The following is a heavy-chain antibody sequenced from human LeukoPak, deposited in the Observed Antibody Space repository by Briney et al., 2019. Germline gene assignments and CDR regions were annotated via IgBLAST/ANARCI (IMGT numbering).Heavy chain of an antibody. CDR1: GGSTSSYY. D-gene: IGHD6-13*01. Sequence: PSETLSLTCTVSGGSTSSYYWSWIRQPPGKGLEWIGYISYSGNTNYNPSLKSRVTISVDTSKNQFSLKLSSVTAADTAMYYCAGYSSSWYSYYWGRGALVTVSS. CDR3: AGYSSSWYSYY. CDR2: ISYSGNT. V-gene: IGHV4-59*08. J-gene: IGHJ4*02.